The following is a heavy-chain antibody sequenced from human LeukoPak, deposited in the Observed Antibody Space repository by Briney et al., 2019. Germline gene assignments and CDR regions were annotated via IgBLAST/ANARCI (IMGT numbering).Heavy chain of an antibody. V-gene: IGHV4-39*07. CDR2: IYYSGST. J-gene: IGHJ5*02. D-gene: IGHD3-22*01. Sequence: PSETLSHTCTVSGGSISSSSYYWGWIRQPPGKGLEWIGSIYYSGSTYYNPSLKSRVTISVDTSKNQFSLKLSSVTAADTAVYYCARESRDSSGYPKFDPWGQGTLVTVSS. CDR3: ARESRDSSGYPKFDP. CDR1: GGSISSSSYY.